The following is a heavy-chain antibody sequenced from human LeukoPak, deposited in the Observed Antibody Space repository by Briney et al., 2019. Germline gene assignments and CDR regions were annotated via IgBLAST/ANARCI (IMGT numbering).Heavy chain of an antibody. CDR2: IRSKAYGGTA. D-gene: IGHD3-9*01. V-gene: IGHV3-49*04. CDR3: TRDALRYFDWSFSYYYYGMDV. Sequence: PGRSLRLSCTASGFTFGDYAMSWVRQAPGKGLEWVGLIRSKAYGGTAEYAASVKGRFTISRDDSKSIAYLQMNSLKTEDTAVYYCTRDALRYFDWSFSYYYYGMDVWGKGTTVTVSS. J-gene: IGHJ6*04. CDR1: GFTFGDYA.